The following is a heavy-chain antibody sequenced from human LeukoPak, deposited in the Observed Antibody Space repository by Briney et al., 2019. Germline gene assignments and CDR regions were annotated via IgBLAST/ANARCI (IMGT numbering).Heavy chain of an antibody. V-gene: IGHV1-2*02. D-gene: IGHD4-17*01. Sequence: ASVKVSCKASGYTFTGYYMHWVRQAPGQGLEWMGWINPNSGGTNYAQKFQGRVTMTTDTSTSTAYMELRSLRSDDTAVYYCARCPDPSYGDYVGTYYYYYYMDVWGKGTTVTVSS. CDR1: GYTFTGYY. CDR3: ARCPDPSYGDYVGTYYYYYYMDV. CDR2: INPNSGGT. J-gene: IGHJ6*03.